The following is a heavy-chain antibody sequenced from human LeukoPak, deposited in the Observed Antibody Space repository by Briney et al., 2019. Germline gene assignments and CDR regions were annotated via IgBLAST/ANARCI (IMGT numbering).Heavy chain of an antibody. J-gene: IGHJ5*02. CDR2: INPNSGGT. CDR1: GYTFTGYY. D-gene: IGHD3-10*01. V-gene: IGHV1-2*02. Sequence: ASVKVSCKASGYTFTGYYMHWVRQAPGQGLEWMGWINPNSGGTNYAQKFQGRVTMTRDTSISTAYMELSRLRSDDTAVYYCARSGDYYGSGSYYKGGFGNPFDPWGQGTLVTVSS. CDR3: ARSGDYYGSGSYYKGGFGNPFDP.